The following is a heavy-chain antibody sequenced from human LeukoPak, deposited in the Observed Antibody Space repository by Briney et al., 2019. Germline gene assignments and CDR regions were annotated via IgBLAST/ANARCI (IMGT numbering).Heavy chain of an antibody. V-gene: IGHV6-1*01. CDR1: GDSVSSNRAA. J-gene: IGHJ4*02. Sequence: SQTLSLTCAISGDSVSSNRAAWNWITQSPSRGLEWMGRTYYRSKWYNDYAVSVKSRITINPDTSKNQFSLQLNSVTPEDTAVYYCARESWYTGEISFDYWGQGTLATVSS. CDR2: TYYRSKWYN. CDR3: ARESWYTGEISFDY. D-gene: IGHD6-13*01.